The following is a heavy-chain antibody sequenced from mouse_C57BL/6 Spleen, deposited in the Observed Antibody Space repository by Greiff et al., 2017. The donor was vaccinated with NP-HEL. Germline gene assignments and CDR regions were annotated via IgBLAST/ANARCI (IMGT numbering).Heavy chain of an antibody. V-gene: IGHV1-82*01. CDR3: SRESRGAMDD. CDR1: GYAFSSSW. CDR2: IYPGDGDT. J-gene: IGHJ4*01. Sequence: QVQLKESGPELVQPGASVKISCKASGYAFSSSWMTWVKQRPGKGLEWIGRIYPGDGDTNYNGKFKGKATLTADKSSSTAYMQLSSLTSEDSAVYFCSRESRGAMDDWGKGTSVTVSS.